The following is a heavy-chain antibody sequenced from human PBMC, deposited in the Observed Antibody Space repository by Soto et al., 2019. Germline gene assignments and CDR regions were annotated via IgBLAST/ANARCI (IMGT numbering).Heavy chain of an antibody. CDR1: GYTFTTYY. D-gene: IGHD3-22*01. Sequence: QVQLVQSGAEVKKPGASVRVSCKASGYTFTTYYLHWLRQAPGQGLEWMGIIDPRAGSASHAQNFQGRVTMTRDTSTRTVYMDLRSLSSEDTAVYYCARAGYYDSSGYDGFDIWGQGTMVTVSS. V-gene: IGHV1-46*01. CDR3: ARAGYYDSSGYDGFDI. J-gene: IGHJ3*02. CDR2: IDPRAGSA.